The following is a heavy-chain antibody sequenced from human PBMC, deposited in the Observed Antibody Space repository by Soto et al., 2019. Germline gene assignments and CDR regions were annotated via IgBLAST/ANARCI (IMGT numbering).Heavy chain of an antibody. CDR2: IYYSGST. V-gene: IGHV4-59*01. CDR3: ARTPAVAHFAY. CDR1: GGSISSYY. D-gene: IGHD6-19*01. J-gene: IGHJ4*02. Sequence: PSGTLALTCTVSGGSISSYYWSWIRQPPGKGLEWIGYIYYSGSTNYKPSLKSRVTISVDTSKNQFSLKLSSVTAADTAVYYCARTPAVAHFAYWGQGTLVTVSS.